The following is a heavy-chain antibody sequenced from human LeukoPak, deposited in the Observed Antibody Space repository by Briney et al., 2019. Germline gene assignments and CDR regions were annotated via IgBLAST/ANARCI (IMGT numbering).Heavy chain of an antibody. V-gene: IGHV1-69*04. CDR1: GGTFSSYA. CDR2: IIPILGIA. Sequence: ASVKVSCKASGGTFSSYAISWVRQAPGQGLEWMGRIIPILGIANYAQKFQGRVTITADKSTSTAYMELSSLRSEDTAVYYCARAPLGASNWFDPWGQGTLVTVSS. CDR3: ARAPLGASNWFDP. J-gene: IGHJ5*02. D-gene: IGHD1-26*01.